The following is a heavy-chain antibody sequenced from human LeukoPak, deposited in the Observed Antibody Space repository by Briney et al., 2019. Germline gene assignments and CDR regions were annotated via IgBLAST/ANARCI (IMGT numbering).Heavy chain of an antibody. CDR1: GFTFSIYG. Sequence: GGSLRLSCAASGFTFSIYGMHWVRQAPGKGLEWVAVIWNDGSNKYYADSVKGRFTISRDNSKNTLYLQMNSLRAEDTAVYSCARASGPFDYWGQGTLVTVSS. CDR3: ARASGPFDY. V-gene: IGHV3-33*01. D-gene: IGHD3-10*01. CDR2: IWNDGSNK. J-gene: IGHJ4*02.